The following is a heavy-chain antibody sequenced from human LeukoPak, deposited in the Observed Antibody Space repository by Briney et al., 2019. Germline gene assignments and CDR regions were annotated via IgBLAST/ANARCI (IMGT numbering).Heavy chain of an antibody. CDR3: ARDQWRELPVDY. D-gene: IGHD1-26*01. J-gene: IGHJ4*02. CDR1: GYTFTSYD. Sequence: ASVKVSCKASGYTFTSYDINWVRQATGQGLEWMGWMNPNSGNTGYAQKFQGRVTMTRNTSISTAYMELSSLRSEDTAVYYCARDQWRELPVDYWGQGTLVTVSS. V-gene: IGHV1-8*01. CDR2: MNPNSGNT.